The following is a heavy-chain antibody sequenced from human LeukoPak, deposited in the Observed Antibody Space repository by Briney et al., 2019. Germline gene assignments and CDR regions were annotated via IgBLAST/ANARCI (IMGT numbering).Heavy chain of an antibody. D-gene: IGHD3-10*01. V-gene: IGHV1-8*01. Sequence: ASVKVSCKASGYTFTSYDINWVRQATGQGLEWMGWMNPNSGNTGYAQKFQGRVTMTRNTSISTAYMELSSLRSEDTAVYYCARNFGITMVRGPYYFDYWGQGTLVTVSS. CDR1: GYTFTSYD. CDR2: MNPNSGNT. CDR3: ARNFGITMVRGPYYFDY. J-gene: IGHJ4*02.